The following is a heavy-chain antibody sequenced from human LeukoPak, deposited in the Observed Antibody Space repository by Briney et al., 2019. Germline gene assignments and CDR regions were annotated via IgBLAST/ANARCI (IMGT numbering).Heavy chain of an antibody. J-gene: IGHJ4*02. D-gene: IGHD3-10*01. CDR2: ISYDGSNK. V-gene: IGHV3-30*04. CDR3: AKDTNGSGDYFDY. Sequence: GGSLRLSCAASGFTFSSYAMHWVRQAPGKGLEWVAVISYDGSNKYYADSVKGRFTISRDNSKNTLYLQMNSLRAEDTAVYYCAKDTNGSGDYFDYWGQGTLVTVSS. CDR1: GFTFSSYA.